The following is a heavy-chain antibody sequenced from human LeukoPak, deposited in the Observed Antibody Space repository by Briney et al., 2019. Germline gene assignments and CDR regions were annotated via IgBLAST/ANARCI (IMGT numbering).Heavy chain of an antibody. J-gene: IGHJ4*02. V-gene: IGHV4-59*08. CDR2: IYYSGST. CDR1: GGSISSYY. D-gene: IGHD4-17*01. Sequence: SETLSLTCTVSGGSISSYYWSWIRQPPGKGLEWIGYIYYSGSTNYNPSLKSRVTISVDTSKNQFSLKLSSATAADTAVYYCASRSTVTTSGPVDYWGQGTLVTVSS. CDR3: ASRSTVTTSGPVDY.